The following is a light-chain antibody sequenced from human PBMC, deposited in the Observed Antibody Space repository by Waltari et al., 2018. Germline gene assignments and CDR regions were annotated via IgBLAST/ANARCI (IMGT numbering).Light chain of an antibody. V-gene: IGLV1-47*01. CDR1: SSTIGSNF. CDR3: AAWDDSLSAVV. CDR2: RNN. Sequence: QSVLTQPPSASGTPGQRVTISCSGSSSTIGSNFVYWYQQVPGTAPKLLIYRNNQRPSGVPDRFSGSKSGTSASLAISGLRSEDEADYYCAAWDDSLSAVVFGGGTKLTVL. J-gene: IGLJ2*01.